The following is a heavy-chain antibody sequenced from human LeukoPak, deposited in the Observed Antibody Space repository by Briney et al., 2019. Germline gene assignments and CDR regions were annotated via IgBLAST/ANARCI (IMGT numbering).Heavy chain of an antibody. D-gene: IGHD1-14*01. V-gene: IGHV4-59*01. Sequence: SETLSLTCNVSGGSIRGYYWSWIRQPPEKGLEWIGYIYSSGSTNYNPSLKSRVTMSVDTSKNQFSLKVSSVTAADTAVYYCARFPGGAEYRHYYYMDVWGKGTTVTVSS. CDR2: IYSSGST. J-gene: IGHJ6*03. CDR1: GGSIRGYY. CDR3: ARFPGGAEYRHYYYMDV.